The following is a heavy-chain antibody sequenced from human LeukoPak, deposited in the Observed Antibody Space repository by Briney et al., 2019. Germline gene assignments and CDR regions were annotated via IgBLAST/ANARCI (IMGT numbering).Heavy chain of an antibody. CDR1: GFTFNSYA. CDR3: ARDRMVRGGYYYYYGMDV. V-gene: IGHV3-23*01. J-gene: IGHJ6*02. D-gene: IGHD3-10*01. Sequence: PGGSLRLSCAVSGFTFNSYAMTWVRQAPGKGLEWVSAISGSGGSTSYADSVKGRFTISRDNSKNTLYLQMNSLRAEDTAVYYCARDRMVRGGYYYYYGMDVWGQGTTVTVSS. CDR2: ISGSGGST.